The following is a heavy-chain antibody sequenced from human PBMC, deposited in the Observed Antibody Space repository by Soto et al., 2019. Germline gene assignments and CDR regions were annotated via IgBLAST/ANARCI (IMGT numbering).Heavy chain of an antibody. D-gene: IGHD2-2*02. CDR3: ATSKSTIRGTYNWSDP. Sequence: ASVKVSCKVSGYTLTELSMHWVRQAPGKGLEWMGGFDPEDGETIYAQKFQGRVTMTEDTSTDTAYMELSSLRSEDTAVYYCATSKSTIRGTYNWSDPWGQGTLVTVSS. CDR2: FDPEDGET. CDR1: GYTLTELS. V-gene: IGHV1-24*01. J-gene: IGHJ5*02.